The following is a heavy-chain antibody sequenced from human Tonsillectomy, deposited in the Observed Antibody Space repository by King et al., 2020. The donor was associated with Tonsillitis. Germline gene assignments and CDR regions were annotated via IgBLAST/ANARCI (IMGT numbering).Heavy chain of an antibody. J-gene: IGHJ4*02. D-gene: IGHD1-26*01. V-gene: IGHV3-33*08. CDR2: IWNDGTNK. Sequence: VQLVESGGGVVQPGGSLRLSCAASGFTFSNYGMHWVRQAPGKGLEWVAVIWNDGTNKYYQDSVKGRFTISRDNSKNTMYVQMNSLRDEETALYYCARVWRGGSYFFDYWGQGSLVTVSS. CDR1: GFTFSNYG. CDR3: ARVWRGGSYFFDY.